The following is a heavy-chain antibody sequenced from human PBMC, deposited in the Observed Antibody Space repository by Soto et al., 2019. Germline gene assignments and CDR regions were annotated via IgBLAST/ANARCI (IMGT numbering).Heavy chain of an antibody. J-gene: IGHJ4*02. CDR3: ENRPLTAAGFDY. CDR2: ITGSGGGT. V-gene: IGHV3-23*01. CDR1: GFTFSNYA. Sequence: EVQLLESGGGLVQPGGSLRLSCAASGFTFSNYAMTWVRQAPGKGLEWVAVITGSGGGTYFVDSVKGRFTISRDNSKNTVCLQMNSLRAEDTAVYYFENRPLTAAGFDYWGQGTLVSVSS. D-gene: IGHD6-13*01.